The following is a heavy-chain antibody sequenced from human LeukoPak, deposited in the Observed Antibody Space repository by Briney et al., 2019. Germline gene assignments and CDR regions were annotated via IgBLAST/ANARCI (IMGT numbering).Heavy chain of an antibody. CDR3: ARGGSGHEHHDFDY. V-gene: IGHV4-31*03. D-gene: IGHD5-12*01. Sequence: PSEILSLTCTVSGDSISSDTYYWSSIRQHPGKGLEWIGYIYHSGTTFYNPSLKSRLIISVDTSKNQFSLRLSSVTAADTAVYYCARGGSGHEHHDFDYWGQGILVTVSS. CDR2: IYHSGTT. CDR1: GDSISSDTYY. J-gene: IGHJ4*02.